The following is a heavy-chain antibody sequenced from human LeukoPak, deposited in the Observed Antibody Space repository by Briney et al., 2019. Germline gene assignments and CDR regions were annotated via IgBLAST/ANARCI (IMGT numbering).Heavy chain of an antibody. CDR2: IRSKAYGGTT. CDR3: TRDHDDFWSGSIYFDY. J-gene: IGHJ4*02. D-gene: IGHD3-3*01. V-gene: IGHV3-49*04. Sequence: GGSLRLSCAASGFTFSSYSMNWVRQAPGKGLEWVGFIRSKAYGGTTEYAASVKGRFTISRDDSKSIAYLQMNSLKTEDTAVYYCTRDHDDFWSGSIYFDYWGQGTLVTVSS. CDR1: GFTFSSYS.